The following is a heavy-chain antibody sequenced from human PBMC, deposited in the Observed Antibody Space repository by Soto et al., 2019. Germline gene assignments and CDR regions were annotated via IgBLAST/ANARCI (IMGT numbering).Heavy chain of an antibody. CDR3: ARDRCTNGVCYAPSDP. Sequence: GGSLRLSCATFGFTFSTYAMHWVRQAPGKGLEYVSAISSNGRSTYYANSVKGRFTISRDNSKNTLYLQMDSLRAEDMAVYYCARDRCTNGVCYAPSDPWGQGTLVTVSS. CDR2: ISSNGRST. CDR1: GFTFSTYA. J-gene: IGHJ5*02. V-gene: IGHV3-64*01. D-gene: IGHD2-8*01.